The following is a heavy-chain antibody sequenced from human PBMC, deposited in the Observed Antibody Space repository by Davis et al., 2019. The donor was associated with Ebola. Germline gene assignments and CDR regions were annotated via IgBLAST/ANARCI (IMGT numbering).Heavy chain of an antibody. J-gene: IGHJ4*02. CDR1: GFTFSSYW. CDR3: AKTRSIVVVVPYDY. D-gene: IGHD2-15*01. Sequence: GESLKISCAASGFTFSSYWMHWVRQAPGKGLEWVSAISGSGGSTYYADSVKGRFTISRDNSKNTLYLQMNSLRAEDTAVYYCAKTRSIVVVVPYDYWGQGTLVTVSS. V-gene: IGHV3-23*01. CDR2: ISGSGGST.